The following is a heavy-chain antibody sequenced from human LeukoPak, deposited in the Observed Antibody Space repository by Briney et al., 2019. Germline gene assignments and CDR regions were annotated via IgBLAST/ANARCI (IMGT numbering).Heavy chain of an antibody. CDR3: SRSLDY. CDR1: GFPFSAYW. J-gene: IGHJ4*02. Sequence: GGSLRLSCAASGFPFSAYWMDWVRQAPGKEMEWVANINQDGSVQYYAASVRGRFTISRDNAKNSLYLQMNILKAEDTAIYYCSRSLDYLGQRALVTVSS. CDR2: INQDGSVQ. V-gene: IGHV3-7*01.